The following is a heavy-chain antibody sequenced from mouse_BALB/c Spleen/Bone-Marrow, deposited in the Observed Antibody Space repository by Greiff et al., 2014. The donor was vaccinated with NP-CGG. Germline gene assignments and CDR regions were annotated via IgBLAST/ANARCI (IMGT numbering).Heavy chain of an antibody. Sequence: SGPELVKPGASVKISCKASGYSFTGYFMNWVMQSHGKSLEWIGRINPYNGDTFYNQKFKGKATLTVDKSSSTAHMELRSLASEDSAVYYCARVTTDWYFDVWGAGPRSPSPQ. V-gene: IGHV1-20*02. CDR1: GYSFTGYF. D-gene: IGHD1-1*01. CDR2: INPYNGDT. J-gene: IGHJ1*01. CDR3: ARVTTDWYFDV.